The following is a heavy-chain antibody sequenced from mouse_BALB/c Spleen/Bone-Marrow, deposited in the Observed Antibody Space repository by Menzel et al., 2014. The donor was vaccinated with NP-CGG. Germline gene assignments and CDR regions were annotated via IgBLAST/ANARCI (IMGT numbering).Heavy chain of an antibody. Sequence: EVQVVESGGGLVQPGGSLKLSCAASGLTFSSYGMSWVRQTPDKRLELVATINSNGGSTYYPDSVKGRFTISRDNAKNTLYLQMSSLKSEDTAVYYCARRASYALDYWGQGTSVTVSS. V-gene: IGHV5-6-3*01. CDR3: ARRASYALDY. J-gene: IGHJ4*01. CDR1: GLTFSSYG. CDR2: INSNGGST.